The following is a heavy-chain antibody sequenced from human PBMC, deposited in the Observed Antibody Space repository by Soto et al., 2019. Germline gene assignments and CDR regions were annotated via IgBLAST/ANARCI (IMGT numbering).Heavy chain of an antibody. Sequence: QVQLQESGPGLVKPSETLSLTCTVSGGSISGGVHSWSWIRQPPGKGLEWIGHIFDSGSTYYNPSLKRGLTISVDTSKNQFSLRLSSVTAADTAVYYCASEIMPLTNDWYFDLWGRGTLVPVSS. J-gene: IGHJ2*01. CDR3: ASEIMPLTNDWYFDL. CDR2: IFDSGST. D-gene: IGHD2-8*01. V-gene: IGHV4-30-4*01. CDR1: GGSISGGVHS.